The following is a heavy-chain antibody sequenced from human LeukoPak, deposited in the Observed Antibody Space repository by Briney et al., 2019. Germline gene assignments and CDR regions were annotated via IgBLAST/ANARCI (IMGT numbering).Heavy chain of an antibody. D-gene: IGHD5-18*01. J-gene: IGHJ6*04. CDR1: GFTFSSYV. CDR2: TIGSGVST. Sequence: GGSLRLSCAASGFTFSSYVMIWVRQAPGKGLEWVSGTIGSGVSTYYADSVKGRFTISRDNSKNTLYLQMNSLRAEDTAVYYCTRHADTAMVSLVWGKGTTVTVSS. V-gene: IGHV3-23*01. CDR3: TRHADTAMVSLV.